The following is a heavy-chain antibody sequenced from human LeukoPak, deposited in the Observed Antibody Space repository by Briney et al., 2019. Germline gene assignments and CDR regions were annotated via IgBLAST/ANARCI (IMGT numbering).Heavy chain of an antibody. CDR3: ARGDGGYYYGMDV. V-gene: IGHV3-48*03. CDR1: GFTFSSYE. Sequence: GGFLRLSCAASGFTFSSYEMNWVRQAPGKGLEWVSYISASGGTIKYADSVKGRFTISRDNAKNSLYLHLNSLRVEDTAFYYCARGDGGYYYGMDVWGQGTTVTVSS. CDR2: ISASGGTI. J-gene: IGHJ6*02. D-gene: IGHD3-3*01.